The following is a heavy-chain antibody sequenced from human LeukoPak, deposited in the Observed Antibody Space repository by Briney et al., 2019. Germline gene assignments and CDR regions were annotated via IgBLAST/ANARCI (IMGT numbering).Heavy chain of an antibody. J-gene: IGHJ4*02. CDR2: TYHSGTT. CDR3: ARRVGSSDSFDY. D-gene: IGHD6-6*01. Sequence: SETLSLTCTVSGYSISSGYFWAWIRQPPGKGLEWIGSTYHSGTTYFNPSLRSRVPILVDTSKNQFSLNLRSVPAAAAAVYYCARRVGSSDSFDYWGQGTLVTVSS. CDR1: GYSISSGYF. V-gene: IGHV4-38-2*02.